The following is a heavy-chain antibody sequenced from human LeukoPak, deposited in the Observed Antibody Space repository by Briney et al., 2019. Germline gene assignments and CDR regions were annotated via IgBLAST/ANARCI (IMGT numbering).Heavy chain of an antibody. Sequence: KASETLSLTCTVSGGSISSYYWSWIRQPSGKGLEWIGYIYYSGSTNYNPSLKSRVTISVDTSKNQFSLKLSSVTAADTAVYYCARHESNSGWYPAPNDAFDIWGQGTMVTVSS. CDR1: GGSISSYY. CDR3: ARHESNSGWYPAPNDAFDI. V-gene: IGHV4-59*08. D-gene: IGHD6-19*01. J-gene: IGHJ3*02. CDR2: IYYSGST.